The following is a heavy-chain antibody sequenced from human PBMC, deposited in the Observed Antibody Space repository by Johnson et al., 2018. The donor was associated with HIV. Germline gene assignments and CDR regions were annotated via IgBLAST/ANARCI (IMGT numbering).Heavy chain of an antibody. CDR3: ANVRWPDAFDI. J-gene: IGHJ3*02. CDR2: IYSGGST. V-gene: IGHV3-66*01. CDR1: GFTVSSNY. D-gene: IGHD4-23*01. Sequence: VQLVESGGGVVQPGRSLRLSCEASGFTVSSNYMSWVRQAPGKGLEWVSVIYSGGSTYYEDSVKGRFTICRNNSKNKLYLQMNSLRAEDTAVYYCANVRWPDAFDIWGQGTKVTVSS.